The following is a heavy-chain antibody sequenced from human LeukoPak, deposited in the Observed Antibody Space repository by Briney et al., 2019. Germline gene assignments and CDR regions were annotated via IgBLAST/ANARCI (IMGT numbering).Heavy chain of an antibody. D-gene: IGHD1-26*01. J-gene: IGHJ6*03. Sequence: GGSLRLSCAASGFTFSSYAMHWVRQAPGKGLEWVAVISYDGSNKYYADSVKGRFTISRDNSKNTLYLQMNSLRAEDTAVYYCAKDLSGSSIERGYMDVWGKGTTVTVSS. CDR3: AKDLSGSSIERGYMDV. V-gene: IGHV3-30*04. CDR2: ISYDGSNK. CDR1: GFTFSSYA.